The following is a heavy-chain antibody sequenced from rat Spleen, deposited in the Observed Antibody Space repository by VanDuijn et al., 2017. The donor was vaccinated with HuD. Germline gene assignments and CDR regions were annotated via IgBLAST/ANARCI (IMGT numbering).Heavy chain of an antibody. Sequence: EVQLAESGGGLVQPGRSLKLSCAASGFTFSDHYMAWFRQAPTKGLEWVASISYDDTSTHYRDSVKGRFTISRDNAKNTQYLQMDSLRSEDTATYYCARHPISTVSYYFDYWGQGVMVTVSS. CDR2: ISYDDTST. CDR1: GFTFSDHY. J-gene: IGHJ2*01. V-gene: IGHV5-7*01. CDR3: ARHPISTVSYYFDY. D-gene: IGHD1-1*01.